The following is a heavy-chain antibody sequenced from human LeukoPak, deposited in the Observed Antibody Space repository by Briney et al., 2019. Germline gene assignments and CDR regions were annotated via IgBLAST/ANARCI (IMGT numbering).Heavy chain of an antibody. CDR2: IIPIFGTA. D-gene: IGHD1-20*01. V-gene: IGHV1-69*13. CDR3: ARVAPSHSGYNWNDYYYGMDV. J-gene: IGHJ6*02. Sequence: ASVNVSCTASGGTFSSYAISWVRQAPGQGLEWMGGIIPIFGTANYAQKFQGRVTITADESTSTAYMELSSLRSEDTAVYYCARVAPSHSGYNWNDYYYGMDVWGQGTTVTVSS. CDR1: GGTFSSYA.